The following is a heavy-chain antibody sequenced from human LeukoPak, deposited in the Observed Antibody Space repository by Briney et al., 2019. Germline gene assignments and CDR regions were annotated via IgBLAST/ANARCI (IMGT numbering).Heavy chain of an antibody. J-gene: IGHJ6*02. D-gene: IGHD6-19*01. CDR2: IYSGGST. CDR3: ARDSSGLPHGMDV. CDR1: GFTVSSNY. Sequence: GGSLRLSCAASGFTVSSNYMSWVRQAPGKGLEWVSVIYSGGSTYYADSVKGRFTISRHNSKNTLYLRMNSLRAEDTAVYYCARDSSGLPHGMDVWGQGTTVTVSS. V-gene: IGHV3-53*04.